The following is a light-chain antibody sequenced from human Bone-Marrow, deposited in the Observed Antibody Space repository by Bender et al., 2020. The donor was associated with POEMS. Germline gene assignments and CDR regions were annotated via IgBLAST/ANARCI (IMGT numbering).Light chain of an antibody. CDR2: DVS. Sequence: QSALTQPASVSGSPGQPITISCTGTSSDVGAYDYVSWYQQHPGKAPKLMIYDVSNRPSGVSNRFSGSKSGNTASLTISGLQAEDEADYYCSSYTSSSTWVFGGGTKLTVV. CDR3: SSYTSSSTWV. V-gene: IGLV2-14*03. J-gene: IGLJ3*02. CDR1: SSDVGAYDY.